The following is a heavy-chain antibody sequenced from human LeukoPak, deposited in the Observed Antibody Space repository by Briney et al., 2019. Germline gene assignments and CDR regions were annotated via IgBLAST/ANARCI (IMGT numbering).Heavy chain of an antibody. V-gene: IGHV3-21*01. CDR1: GFTFSSYS. D-gene: IGHD1-7*01. CDR2: ISSSSSYI. Sequence: GGSLRLSCAASGFTFSSYSMNWVRQAPGKGLEWVSCISSSSSYIYYADSVKGRFTISRDNAKNSLYLQMSSLRAEDTAVYYCARAHNWKYGSFDFWGQGTLVTVSS. J-gene: IGHJ4*02. CDR3: ARAHNWKYGSFDF.